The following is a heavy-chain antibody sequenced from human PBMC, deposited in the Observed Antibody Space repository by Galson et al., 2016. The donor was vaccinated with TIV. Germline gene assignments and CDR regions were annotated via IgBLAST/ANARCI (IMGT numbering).Heavy chain of an antibody. J-gene: IGHJ6*02. Sequence: SVNVSCKASGDTFSTYPFNWVRQAPGQGLEWVGGFIPLFGTANYAQKFQGRVTITADESTSTLYMEVSSLRSEDTAVYYCAKDRNTAMDTYHYYYGMDVWGQGTTVIVSS. CDR1: GDTFSTYP. CDR3: AKDRNTAMDTYHYYYGMDV. D-gene: IGHD5-18*01. V-gene: IGHV1-69*13. CDR2: FIPLFGTA.